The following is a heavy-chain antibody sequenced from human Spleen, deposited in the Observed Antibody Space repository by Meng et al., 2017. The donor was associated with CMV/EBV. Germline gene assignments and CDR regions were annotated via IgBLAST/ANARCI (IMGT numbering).Heavy chain of an antibody. CDR1: GFRFDEYG. V-gene: IGHV3-20*04. J-gene: IGHJ3*02. CDR2: INWKGEST. Sequence: GESLKISCATSGFRFDEYGMSWIRQIPGKGLQWVSSINWKGESTEYGDSVTGRFSISRDNAKNSLYLQMNSLRVEDTALYYCARDHEDSSSSSLGDAFDIWGQGTMVTVSS. D-gene: IGHD6-6*01. CDR3: ARDHEDSSSSSLGDAFDI.